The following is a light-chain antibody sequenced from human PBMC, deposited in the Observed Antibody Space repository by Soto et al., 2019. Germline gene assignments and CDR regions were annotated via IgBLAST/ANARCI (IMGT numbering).Light chain of an antibody. CDR3: QRYNSNPWT. J-gene: IGKJ1*01. V-gene: IGKV1-5*01. Sequence: DIQMTQSPSTLSASVGDSATITCRASQSVTGWLAWYQQKPGTAPTLLIYAASTWESGVPSRFSGSGAGTEFTLTISSLQPDDSATYYCQRYNSNPWTVGQGTKVEVK. CDR1: QSVTGW. CDR2: AAS.